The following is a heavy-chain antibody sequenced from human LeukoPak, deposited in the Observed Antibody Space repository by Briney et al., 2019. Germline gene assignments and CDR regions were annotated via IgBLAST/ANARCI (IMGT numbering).Heavy chain of an antibody. D-gene: IGHD4-17*01. CDR1: GFTFSSYG. CDR2: IGGDGSNK. Sequence: PGGSLRLSCAASGFTFSSYGMHWVRQAPGKGLEWVAFIGGDGSNKYTADSARGRFTLSRDNSKDTLYLQMNSLRAEDTAVYYCAKRGGTTVTTSNFHMDVWGKGTTVTVSS. CDR3: AKRGGTTVTTSNFHMDV. J-gene: IGHJ6*03. V-gene: IGHV3-30*02.